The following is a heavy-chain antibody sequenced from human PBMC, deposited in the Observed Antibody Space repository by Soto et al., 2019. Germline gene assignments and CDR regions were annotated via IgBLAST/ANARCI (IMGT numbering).Heavy chain of an antibody. Sequence: EVQLVESGGGLVKPGGSLRLSCAASGFTFSSYSMNWVRQAPGKGLEWVSSISSSSSYIYYADSVKGRFTISRDNAKNSLFLKMNSLRAEDTAVYYCARDRDCSGGSCYSLIDYYYYMDVWGKGTTVTVSS. V-gene: IGHV3-21*01. CDR2: ISSSSSYI. CDR3: ARDRDCSGGSCYSLIDYYYYMDV. J-gene: IGHJ6*03. D-gene: IGHD2-15*01. CDR1: GFTFSSYS.